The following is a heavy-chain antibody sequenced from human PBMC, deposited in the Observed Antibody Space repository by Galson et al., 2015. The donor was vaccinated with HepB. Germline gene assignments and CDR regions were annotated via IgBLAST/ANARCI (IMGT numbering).Heavy chain of an antibody. J-gene: IGHJ6*03. V-gene: IGHV3-74*01. CDR3: ARVPQSLVYYMDV. CDR2: INTDGSGA. D-gene: IGHD3-16*01. CDR1: GFTFSSYW. Sequence: SLRLSCAASGFTFSSYWMHWVRQAPGKGPVWVSRINTDGSGASYADSVKGRFTISRDNAKNTLYLQMNSLRAEDTAVYYCARVPQSLVYYMDVWGKGTTVTVSS.